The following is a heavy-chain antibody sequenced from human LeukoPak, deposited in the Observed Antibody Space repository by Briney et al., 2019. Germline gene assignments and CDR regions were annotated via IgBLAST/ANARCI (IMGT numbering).Heavy chain of an antibody. CDR1: GFTFNSYW. D-gene: IGHD3-10*01. CDR3: ARESGYHGSGFDP. J-gene: IGHJ5*02. V-gene: IGHV3-74*01. Sequence: GGSLRLSCAASGFTFNSYWMHWVRQGPGKGLVWVSRIKSDGSSTSYADSVKGRFTISRDNAKNTLYLQMNSLRDEDTAVYYCARESGYHGSGFDPWGQGTLVTVSS. CDR2: IKSDGSST.